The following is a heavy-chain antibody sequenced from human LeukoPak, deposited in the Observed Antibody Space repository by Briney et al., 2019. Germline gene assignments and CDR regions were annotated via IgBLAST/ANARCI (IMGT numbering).Heavy chain of an antibody. CDR3: ASVLAYCGGDCYSYFDY. CDR1: GGTFSSYA. V-gene: IGHV1-69*04. Sequence: LVKVSCKASGGTFSSYAICWVRQAPGQGPEWMGRIIPILGIANYAQKFQGRVTITADKSTSTAYMELSSLRSEDTAVYYCASVLAYCGGDCYSYFDYWGQGTLVTVSS. CDR2: IIPILGIA. J-gene: IGHJ4*02. D-gene: IGHD2-21*02.